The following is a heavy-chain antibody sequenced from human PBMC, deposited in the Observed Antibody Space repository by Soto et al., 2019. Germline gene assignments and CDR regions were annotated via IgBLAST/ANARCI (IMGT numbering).Heavy chain of an antibody. CDR3: AKEGVGFWSGYYSTRTPLIDY. D-gene: IGHD3-3*01. CDR2: IRESVGST. CDR1: GFSLDNYA. J-gene: IGHJ4*02. Sequence: EVQLLESGGGLVEPGESLRLSCVVSGFSLDNYAMNWVRQAPGKGLEWVSTIRESVGSTQYADSVKGRFTISRDSAKNTVYLQMNSLSPEHTALYYCAKEGVGFWSGYYSTRTPLIDYWGQGTLVTVSS. V-gene: IGHV3-23*01.